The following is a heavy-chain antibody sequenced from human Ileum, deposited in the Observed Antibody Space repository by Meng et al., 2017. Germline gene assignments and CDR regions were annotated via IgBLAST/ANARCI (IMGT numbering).Heavy chain of an antibody. Sequence: ASVKVSCKASGYTFTSYGISWVRQAPGQGLEWMGWISSYNGNTNYAQKLQGRVTMTTDTSTSTAYMELRSLRSDDTAVYYCARDRVYPWYSSSWYEFDIWGQGTMVTVSS. CDR3: ARDRVYPWYSSSWYEFDI. V-gene: IGHV1-18*01. CDR2: ISSYNGNT. D-gene: IGHD6-13*01. CDR1: GYTFTSYG. J-gene: IGHJ3*02.